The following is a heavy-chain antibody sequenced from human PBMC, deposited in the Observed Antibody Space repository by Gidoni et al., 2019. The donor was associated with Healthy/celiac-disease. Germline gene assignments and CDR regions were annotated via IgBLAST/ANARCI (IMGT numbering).Heavy chain of an antibody. J-gene: IGHJ3*02. Sequence: EVQLVETGGGLVERGGSLWLSCAAPEFTFSNARLSWARQAPRKGLEWVGRIKSKTDGGTTDYAAPVKGRFTISRDDSKNTLYLQMNSLKTEDTAVYYCTTDRGVGSGWYYPPEAFDIWGQGTMVTVSS. CDR1: EFTFSNAR. V-gene: IGHV3-15*01. CDR3: TTDRGVGSGWYYPPEAFDI. D-gene: IGHD6-19*01. CDR2: IKSKTDGGTT.